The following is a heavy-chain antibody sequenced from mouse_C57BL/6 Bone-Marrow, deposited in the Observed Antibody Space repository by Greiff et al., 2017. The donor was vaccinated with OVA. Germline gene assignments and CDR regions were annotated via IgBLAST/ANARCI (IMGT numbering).Heavy chain of an antibody. CDR3: ARDGDGYDWFAY. CDR1: GYTFTSYW. J-gene: IGHJ3*01. D-gene: IGHD2-2*01. Sequence: QVQLQQSGAELVRPGTSVKLSCKASGYTFTSYWMHWVKQRPGQGLEWIGVIDPSDSYTNYNQKFKGKATLTVDTSSSTAYMQLSSLTSEDSAVYYCARDGDGYDWFAYWGQGTLVTVSA. V-gene: IGHV1-59*01. CDR2: IDPSDSYT.